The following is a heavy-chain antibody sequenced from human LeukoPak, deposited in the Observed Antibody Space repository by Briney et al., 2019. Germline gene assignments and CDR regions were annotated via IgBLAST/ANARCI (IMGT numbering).Heavy chain of an antibody. V-gene: IGHV4-34*01. Sequence: SETLSLTCAVYGGSFSGYYWSWIRQPPGKGLEWIGEINHSGSTNYNPSLKSRVTISVDTSKNQFSLRLSSVTAADTAVYYCARSNSGSYYSDYWGQGTLVTVSS. CDR3: ARSNSGSYYSDY. J-gene: IGHJ4*02. D-gene: IGHD1-26*01. CDR1: GGSFSGYY. CDR2: INHSGST.